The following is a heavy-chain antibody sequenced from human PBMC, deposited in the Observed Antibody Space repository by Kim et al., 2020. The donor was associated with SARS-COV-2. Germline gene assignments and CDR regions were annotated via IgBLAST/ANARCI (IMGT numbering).Heavy chain of an antibody. D-gene: IGHD1-26*01. CDR2: IYYSGST. J-gene: IGHJ4*02. CDR3: ARIREGGATTAARGDDEDDY. CDR1: GGSISSYY. V-gene: IGHV4-59*13. Sequence: SETLSLTCTVSGGSISSYYWSWIRQPPGKGLEWIGYIYYSGSTNYNPSLKSRVTISVDTSKNQFSLKLSSVTAADTAVYYCARIREGGATTAARGDDEDDYWGQGTLVTVSS.